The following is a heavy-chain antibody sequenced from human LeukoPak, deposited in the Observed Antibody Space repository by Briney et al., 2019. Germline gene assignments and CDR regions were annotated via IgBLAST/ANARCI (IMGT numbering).Heavy chain of an antibody. CDR3: VAGYCSGTSCSTFFGMDV. CDR1: GFTFSSYN. J-gene: IGHJ6*02. D-gene: IGHD2-2*03. CDR2: ITSSSSI. V-gene: IGHV3-21*01. Sequence: PGGSLRLSCAASGFTFSSYNMNWVRQAPRKGLEWVSSITSSSSIYYADSVKGRFTISRDNAKSSLYLQMNSLRAEDTAVYYCVAGYCSGTSCSTFFGMDVWGQGTTVTVSS.